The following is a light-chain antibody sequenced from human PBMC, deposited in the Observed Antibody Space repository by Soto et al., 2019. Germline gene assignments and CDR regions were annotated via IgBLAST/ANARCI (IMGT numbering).Light chain of an antibody. J-gene: IGKJ4*01. V-gene: IGKV3-11*01. CDR2: DAS. Sequence: EIVLTQSPATLSLSPGERATLSCRASQSVSSFLAWYQQKPGQAPRLLTYDASNRATGIPARFSGSGSGTDFTLTITSLEPEDFAVYYCQQRSNWLSFGGGTKVEIK. CDR3: QQRSNWLS. CDR1: QSVSSF.